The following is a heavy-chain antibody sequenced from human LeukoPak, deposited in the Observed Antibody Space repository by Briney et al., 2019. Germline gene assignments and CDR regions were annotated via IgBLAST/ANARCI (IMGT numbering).Heavy chain of an antibody. Sequence: SETLSLTCTVSGGSISSGSYYWSWIRQPAGKGLEWIGRFYTSGSTNYSPSLKSRVTISVDTSKNQFSLKLNSVTAADTAVYYCARYDYYDNSARFDIWGQGTMVTVS. CDR1: GGSISSGSYY. CDR3: ARYDYYDNSARFDI. J-gene: IGHJ3*02. D-gene: IGHD3-22*01. CDR2: FYTSGST. V-gene: IGHV4-61*02.